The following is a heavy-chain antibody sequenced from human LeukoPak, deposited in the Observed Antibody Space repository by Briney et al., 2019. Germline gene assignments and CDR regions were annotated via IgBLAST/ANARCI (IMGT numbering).Heavy chain of an antibody. V-gene: IGHV4-39*07. J-gene: IGHJ4*02. CDR1: GGSISSSSYY. CDR3: ARDRANLYDYGDYEVDGTDIVVYYFDY. CDR2: IYYSGST. Sequence: PSETLSLTCTVSGGSISSSSYYWGWIRQPPGKGLEWIGSIYYSGSTYYNPSLKSRVTISVDTSKNQFSLKLSSVTAADTAVYYCARDRANLYDYGDYEVDGTDIVVYYFDYWGQGTLVTVSS. D-gene: IGHD4-17*01.